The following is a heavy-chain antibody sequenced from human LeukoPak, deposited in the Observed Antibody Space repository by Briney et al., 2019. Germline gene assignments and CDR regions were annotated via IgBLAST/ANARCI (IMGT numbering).Heavy chain of an antibody. CDR1: GFSFSSYW. V-gene: IGHV3-74*01. J-gene: IGHJ4*02. D-gene: IGHD3-16*01. CDR3: TTSFYDWYYFDY. Sequence: PGGSLRLSCAASGFSFSSYWMHWVRHAPGKGLMWVSRINNDGTATVYADSAKGRFTISRDNAKNTLSLQMNSLSAEDTAVYYCTTSFYDWYYFDYWGQGTLVTVSS. CDR2: INNDGTAT.